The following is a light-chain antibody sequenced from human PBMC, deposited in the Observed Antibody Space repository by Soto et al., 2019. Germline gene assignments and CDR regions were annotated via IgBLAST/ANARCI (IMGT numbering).Light chain of an antibody. CDR2: SAS. V-gene: IGKV1-27*01. Sequence: DVQMTQSPSSLSASVGDRFTITCLASQGISSFLAWYQQIPGKVPKLLIYSASTLQSGVPSRFSGSGSGTDFTLTISSLQPEDVAIYYCQKYNSGPLTFGGGTKVDIK. CDR1: QGISSF. J-gene: IGKJ4*01. CDR3: QKYNSGPLT.